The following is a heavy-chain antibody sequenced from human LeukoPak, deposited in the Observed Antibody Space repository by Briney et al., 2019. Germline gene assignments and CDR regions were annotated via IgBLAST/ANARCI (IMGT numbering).Heavy chain of an antibody. CDR2: ISSSGSTI. CDR3: ARDLAYSSSSDYYRYMDV. V-gene: IGHV3-48*03. J-gene: IGHJ6*03. D-gene: IGHD6-6*01. CDR1: GFTFSSYE. Sequence: GGSLRLSCAGSGFTFSSYEMNWVRQAPGKGMEWVSYISSSGSTIYYADSVKGRFTISRDNANNSLFLQMYSLRAEDTAVYYCARDLAYSSSSDYYRYMDVWGKGTTVTVSS.